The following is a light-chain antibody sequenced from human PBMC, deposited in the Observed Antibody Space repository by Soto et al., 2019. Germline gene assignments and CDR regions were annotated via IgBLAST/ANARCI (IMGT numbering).Light chain of an antibody. CDR1: QSVSSN. V-gene: IGKV3-15*01. CDR2: GAS. J-gene: IGKJ1*01. Sequence: EIVMTQSPATLSVSPGERATLSCRASQSVSSNLAWYQQKPGQAPRLLIYGASTRATGIPARFSGSGSGTEFTPTTSSLQSEDFAFYYCPQYNNGPPGTFGQGTKVEIK. CDR3: PQYNNGPPGT.